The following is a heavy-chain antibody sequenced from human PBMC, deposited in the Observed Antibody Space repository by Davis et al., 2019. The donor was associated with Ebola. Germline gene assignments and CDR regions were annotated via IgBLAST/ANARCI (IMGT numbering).Heavy chain of an antibody. J-gene: IGHJ6*02. Sequence: GGSLRLSCAASGFTFSDYYMSWIRQAPGKGLEWVSYISSSGSAIHNADSVKGRFTISRDNSKNTLYLQMNSLRAEDTAVYYCAKVPFLEWLPDYGMDVWGQGTTVTVSS. CDR1: GFTFSDYY. D-gene: IGHD3-3*02. CDR2: ISSSGSAI. CDR3: AKVPFLEWLPDYGMDV. V-gene: IGHV3-11*01.